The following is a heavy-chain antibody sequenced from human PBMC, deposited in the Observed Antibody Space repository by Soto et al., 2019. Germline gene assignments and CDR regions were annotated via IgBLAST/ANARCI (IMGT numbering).Heavy chain of an antibody. J-gene: IGHJ4*02. CDR3: AKDSRSIFGVVINFDY. CDR1: GFTFSSYA. Sequence: GGSLRLSCAASGFTFSSYAMSWVRQAPGKGLEWVSAISGSGGSTYYADSVKGRFTISRDNSKNTLYLQMNSLRAEDTAVYYCAKDSRSIFGVVINFDYWGQGTLVTVSS. D-gene: IGHD3-3*01. V-gene: IGHV3-23*01. CDR2: ISGSGGST.